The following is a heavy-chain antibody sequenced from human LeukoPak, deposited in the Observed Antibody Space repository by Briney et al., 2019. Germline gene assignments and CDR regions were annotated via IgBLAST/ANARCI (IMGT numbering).Heavy chain of an antibody. D-gene: IGHD1-26*01. CDR2: INHSGST. V-gene: IGHV4-34*01. CDR1: GESFSGYY. Sequence: PSETLSLTCAVYGESFSGYYWNWIRQPPEKGLEWIGEINHSGSTNYNPSLKSRVTISVDTSKNQFSLKLSSVTAADTAVYYCARWAVGATFDYWGQGTLVTVSS. J-gene: IGHJ4*02. CDR3: ARWAVGATFDY.